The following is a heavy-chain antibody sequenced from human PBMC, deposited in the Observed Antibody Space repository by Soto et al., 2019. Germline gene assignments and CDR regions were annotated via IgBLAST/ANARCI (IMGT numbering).Heavy chain of an antibody. Sequence: GGSLRLSCAASGFTFSSYAMHWVRQAPGKGLEWVAVISYDGSNKYYADSVKGRFTISRDNSKNTLYLQMNSLRAEDTAVYYCARDLAAVAGPGYFQHWGQGTLVTVSS. CDR1: GFTFSSYA. J-gene: IGHJ1*01. CDR2: ISYDGSNK. V-gene: IGHV3-30-3*01. CDR3: ARDLAAVAGPGYFQH. D-gene: IGHD6-19*01.